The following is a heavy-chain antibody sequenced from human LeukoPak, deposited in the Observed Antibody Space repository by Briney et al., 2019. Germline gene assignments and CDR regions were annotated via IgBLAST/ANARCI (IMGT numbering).Heavy chain of an antibody. CDR3: ARVVAAAGNNWFDP. CDR1: GGSIDSGGFY. D-gene: IGHD6-13*01. J-gene: IGHJ5*02. V-gene: IGHV4-39*07. Sequence: SETLSLTCIVSGGSIDSGGFYWGWIRQPPGKGPEWIGTVYYTGTAYYNPSLQSRVTISVDMSKGQFSLKLNSVTAADTAVYYCARVVAAAGNNWFDPWGQGTLVTVSS. CDR2: VYYTGTA.